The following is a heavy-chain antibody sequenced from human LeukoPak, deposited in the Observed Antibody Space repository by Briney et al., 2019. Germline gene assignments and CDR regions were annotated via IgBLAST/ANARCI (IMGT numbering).Heavy chain of an antibody. J-gene: IGHJ3*02. CDR2: ISSTGTPI. D-gene: IGHD2-21*02. Sequence: GGSLRLSCAASGFTFSNSEMSWVRQAPGKGLEWLSYISSTGTPILYADSVKGRFIISRDNAKNSLFLQMNSLRAEGTAFYYCAREDVTDAFDIWGQGTMVTVSS. CDR3: AREDVTDAFDI. CDR1: GFTFSNSE. V-gene: IGHV3-48*03.